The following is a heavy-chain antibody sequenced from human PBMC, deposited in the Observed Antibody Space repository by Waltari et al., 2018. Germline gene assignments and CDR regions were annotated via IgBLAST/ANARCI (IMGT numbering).Heavy chain of an antibody. J-gene: IGHJ3*01. CDR1: GVSITSTSHY. CDR2: MSYSGAT. V-gene: IGHV4-39*01. Sequence: QLQLQESGPGLVKPSETLSLTCSVSGVSITSTSHYWGWIRQPPGQGLGWIGTMSYSGATYSSPSLKSRVTISRDTSKNQLSRKLGSVTAADTAVYYCATYIGASVGTAAFDVWGQGTMVTVSS. CDR3: ATYIGASVGTAAFDV. D-gene: IGHD5-12*01.